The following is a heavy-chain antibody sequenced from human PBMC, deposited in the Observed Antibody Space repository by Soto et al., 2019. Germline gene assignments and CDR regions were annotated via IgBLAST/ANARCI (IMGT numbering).Heavy chain of an antibody. J-gene: IGHJ4*02. CDR3: AKDRSGSSRQVLAYCFDS. V-gene: IGHV3-30*18. Sequence: QVQLVESGGGVVQPGRSLRLSCAASGFTFSSYGMHWVRQAPGKGLEWVSLISYDGSNKYYADSVKGRFTIYRDNFKKTLYTQMKRLRAEDMAVYYCAKDRSGSSRQVLAYCFDSWGQGPLVTVSS. D-gene: IGHD2-15*01. CDR2: ISYDGSNK. CDR1: GFTFSSYG.